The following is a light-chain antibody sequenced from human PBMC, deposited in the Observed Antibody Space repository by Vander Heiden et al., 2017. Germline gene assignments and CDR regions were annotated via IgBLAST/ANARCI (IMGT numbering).Light chain of an antibody. J-gene: IGKJ1*01. CDR2: GAS. V-gene: IGKV1-39*01. Sequence: DIQMTQSPSSLSASEGDSVTLTCRASQSISSSLNWYQQKPGKAPNLLIYGASSLQSGVPSRFSGSGSGTDFTLTISSLQPEDFATYYCQQSDSTPRTFSQGTKVXIK. CDR3: QQSDSTPRT. CDR1: QSISSS.